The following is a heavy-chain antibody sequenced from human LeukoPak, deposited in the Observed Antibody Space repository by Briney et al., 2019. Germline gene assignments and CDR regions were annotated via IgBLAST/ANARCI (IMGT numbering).Heavy chain of an antibody. CDR1: GYTFTGYY. V-gene: IGHV1-2*02. CDR2: INPNSGGT. D-gene: IGHD6-13*01. J-gene: IGHJ4*02. CDR3: ARGDSSSWYYFDY. Sequence: GASVKVSCKASGYTFTGYYMHWVRQAPGQGVEWMGWINPNSGGTNYAQKFQGRVTMTRDTSISTAYMELSRLRSDDTAVYYCARGDSSSWYYFDYWGQGTLVTVSS.